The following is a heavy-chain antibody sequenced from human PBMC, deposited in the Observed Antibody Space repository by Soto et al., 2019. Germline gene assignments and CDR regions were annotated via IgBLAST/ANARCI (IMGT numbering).Heavy chain of an antibody. J-gene: IGHJ4*02. CDR2: ISGSGGST. CDR1: GFTFSSYA. CDR3: AKDRVYGGSSNYFDY. D-gene: IGHD2-15*01. Sequence: GGSLRLSCAASGFTFSSYAMSWVRQAPGKGLEWVSAISGSGGSTYYADSVKGRFTISRDNSKNTLYLQMNSLRAEDTAVYYCAKDRVYGGSSNYFDYWGQGTLVTVSS. V-gene: IGHV3-23*01.